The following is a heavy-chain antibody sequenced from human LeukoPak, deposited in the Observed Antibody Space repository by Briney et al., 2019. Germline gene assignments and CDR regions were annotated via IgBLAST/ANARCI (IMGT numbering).Heavy chain of an antibody. V-gene: IGHV3-48*01. J-gene: IGHJ3*02. Sequence: PGGSLRLSCAASGFTFSSYSMNWVRQAPGKGLEWVSYISSSSSTIYYADSVKGRFTISRDNSKNTLYLQMNSLRAEDTAVYYCAREQGTVTTDDAFDIWGQGTMVTVSS. CDR2: ISSSSSTI. CDR3: AREQGTVTTDDAFDI. D-gene: IGHD4-17*01. CDR1: GFTFSSYS.